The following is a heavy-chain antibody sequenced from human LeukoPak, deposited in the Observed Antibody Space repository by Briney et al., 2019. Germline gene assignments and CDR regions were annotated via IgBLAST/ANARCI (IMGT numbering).Heavy chain of an antibody. CDR2: ISDSGNTI. D-gene: IGHD6-19*01. J-gene: IGHJ4*02. Sequence: GGSLRLSCAASGFTFSDYYMSWIRQAPGKGLEWVSYISDSGNTIYYADSVKDRFTISRDNAKNSLYLQMNSLRAEDTAVYYRARHSSGWYFFDYWGQGTLVTVSS. CDR1: GFTFSDYY. CDR3: ARHSSGWYFFDY. V-gene: IGHV3-11*01.